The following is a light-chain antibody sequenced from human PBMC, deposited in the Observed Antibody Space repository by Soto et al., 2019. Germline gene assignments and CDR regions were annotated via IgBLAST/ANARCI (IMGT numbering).Light chain of an antibody. CDR2: DAS. CDR3: QHYKMYSPWT. V-gene: IGKV1-5*01. Sequence: DIQMTQSPSTLSASVGDRVTITCRASQSISSWLAWYQQKPGKAPKLLIYDASSLESGVPSRFSGSGSGTEFTLTISSLQPDDFATYYCQHYKMYSPWTFGQGNKVDIK. CDR1: QSISSW. J-gene: IGKJ1*01.